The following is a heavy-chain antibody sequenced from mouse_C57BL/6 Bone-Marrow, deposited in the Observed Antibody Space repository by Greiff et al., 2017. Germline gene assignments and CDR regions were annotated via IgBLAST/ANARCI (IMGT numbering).Heavy chain of an antibody. CDR1: GYTFTSYW. CDR3: ARFDGPGVYFDD. J-gene: IGHJ2*01. Sequence: VQLQQSGAELVMPGASVKLSCKASGYTFTSYWMHWVKQRPGQGLEWIGEIDPSDSYTNYNQKFKGKSTLTVDKSSSTAYMQLSSLTSEDSAVYYCARFDGPGVYFDDWGQGTTLTVAS. CDR2: IDPSDSYT. V-gene: IGHV1-69*01. D-gene: IGHD1-2*01.